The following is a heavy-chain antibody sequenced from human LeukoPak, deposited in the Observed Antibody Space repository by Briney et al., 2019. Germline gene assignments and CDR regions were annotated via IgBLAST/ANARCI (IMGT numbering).Heavy chain of an antibody. Sequence: QTGGSLRLSCAASGFTFSSYWMHWVRQAPGRGLVWVSRINTAGSRTDYADSVKGRFTISRDNAKNSLYLQMNSLRAEDTAVYYCAREVYDSSGYDYYRPAFDICGQGTMVTVSS. CDR2: INTAGSRT. CDR3: AREVYDSSGYDYYRPAFDI. V-gene: IGHV3-74*01. J-gene: IGHJ3*02. CDR1: GFTFSSYW. D-gene: IGHD3-22*01.